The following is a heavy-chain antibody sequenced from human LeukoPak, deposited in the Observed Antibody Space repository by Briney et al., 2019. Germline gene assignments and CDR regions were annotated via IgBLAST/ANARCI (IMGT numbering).Heavy chain of an antibody. D-gene: IGHD5-12*01. J-gene: IGHJ4*02. Sequence: PGGSLRLSCAVSGFTVSSDYMNWVRQAPGKGLEWVSVIYSGGTTFYADSVEGRFTISRDNSKNSLYMQVNSLRTEDTALYYCAKERFRDSGYDSSFEYWGQGTLVTVSS. CDR3: AKERFRDSGYDSSFEY. CDR1: GFTVSSDY. CDR2: IYSGGTT. V-gene: IGHV3-53*05.